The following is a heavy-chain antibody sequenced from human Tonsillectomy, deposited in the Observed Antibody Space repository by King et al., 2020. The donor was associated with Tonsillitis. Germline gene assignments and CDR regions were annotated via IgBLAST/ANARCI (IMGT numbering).Heavy chain of an antibody. Sequence: QLQESGPGLVKPSETLSLTCTVSGGSVNSFYWSWIRQPPGKGLEWIGSVYYTGITNSNPSLKSRVTISVHTSRNEFSLKLSSVTAADTAVYYCARADYDILTGYYYDYWGQGTLVTVSS. CDR2: VYYTGIT. CDR1: GGSVNSFY. J-gene: IGHJ4*02. CDR3: ARADYDILTGYYYDY. D-gene: IGHD3-9*01. V-gene: IGHV4-59*02.